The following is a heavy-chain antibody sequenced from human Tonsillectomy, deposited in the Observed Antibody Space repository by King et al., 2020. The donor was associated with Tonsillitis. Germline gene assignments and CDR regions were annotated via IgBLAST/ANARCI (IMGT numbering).Heavy chain of an antibody. D-gene: IGHD2-8*02. CDR2: IYYSGST. CDR1: GGSISSSSYY. Sequence: QLQESGPGLVKPSQTLSLTCTVSGGSISSSSYYWGWIRQPPGKGLEWIGSIYYSGSTYYNPSLKSRVTMSVDTSNNQFSLKLSSVTAADTAVYYCAIWSRLGIYYFDYWGQGTRVTVSS. CDR3: AIWSRLGIYYFDY. V-gene: IGHV4-39*01. J-gene: IGHJ4*02.